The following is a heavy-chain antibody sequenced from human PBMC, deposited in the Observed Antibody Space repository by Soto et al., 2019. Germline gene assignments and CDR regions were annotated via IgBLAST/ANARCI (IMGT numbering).Heavy chain of an antibody. D-gene: IGHD2-21*01. J-gene: IGHJ4*02. CDR3: ANCPIYGGDSYFAY. CDR2: INPDTGTT. Sequence: QAQLVQSGAALRKPGASVKLSCQASGYTFTHYYIHWVRQAPGQGLEWLAIINPDTGTTSYAQTFQGRVTLTTDTSASTVYLELSGLAAEDTAVYYCANCPIYGGDSYFAYWGQGTLVTVSS. CDR1: GYTFTHYY. V-gene: IGHV1-46*01.